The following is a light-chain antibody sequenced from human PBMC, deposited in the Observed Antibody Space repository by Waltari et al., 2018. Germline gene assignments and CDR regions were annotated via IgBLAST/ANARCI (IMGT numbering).Light chain of an antibody. J-gene: IGLJ3*02. CDR1: KIGRKS. CDR2: YDS. Sequence: YVLTQPPSVSVDPGKTARVTRGGDKIGRKSVNWYQQKPGQAPVLVMFYDSDRPSEIPERFSGSNSGNTATLTISWVEAGDEADYHCQVWDDVTDSGVFGGGTKLTVL. V-gene: IGLV3-21*04. CDR3: QVWDDVTDSGV.